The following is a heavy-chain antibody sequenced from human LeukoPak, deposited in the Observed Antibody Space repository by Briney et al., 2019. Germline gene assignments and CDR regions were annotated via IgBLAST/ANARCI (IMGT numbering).Heavy chain of an antibody. V-gene: IGHV4-59*08. J-gene: IGHJ3*02. CDR1: GGSISRYY. CDR2: IYYSGST. D-gene: IGHD6-19*01. CDR3: ARHYGPSQWLVQDAFDI. Sequence: SETLSLTCTVSGGSISRYYWSWLRQPPGKGLECIGYIYYSGSTNHNPSLKSRVTISVDTSKNQFSLKLSSVTAADTAVYYCARHYGPSQWLVQDAFDIWGQGTMVTVSS.